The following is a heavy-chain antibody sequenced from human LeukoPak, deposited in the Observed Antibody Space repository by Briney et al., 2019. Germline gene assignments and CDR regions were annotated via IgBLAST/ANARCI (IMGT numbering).Heavy chain of an antibody. V-gene: IGHV4-61*02. CDR1: GGSISSRSYY. CDR3: ARLTAWGYNYWYFDL. Sequence: PSETLSLTCTVSGGSISSRSYYWSWIRQPAGKGLEWIGRIYTTGSTDYNPSLKSRLTMSVDTSRNQFSLNLISVTAADTALYYCARLTAWGYNYWYFDLWGRGTLVTVSS. CDR2: IYTTGST. D-gene: IGHD5-18*01. J-gene: IGHJ2*01.